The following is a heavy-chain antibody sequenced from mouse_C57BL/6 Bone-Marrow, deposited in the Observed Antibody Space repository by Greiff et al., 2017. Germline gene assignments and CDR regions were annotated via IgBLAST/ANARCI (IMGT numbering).Heavy chain of an antibody. CDR1: GYTFTAYY. V-gene: IGHV1-76*01. CDR2: IYPGSGNT. D-gene: IGHD2-4*01. J-gene: IGHJ4*01. CDR3: AGGLRAMDY. Sequence: QVQLLQSGAELVRPGASVKLSCKASGYTFTAYYINWVKQRPGQGLEWIARIYPGSGNTYYNEKFKGKATLTAEKSSSTAYMQLSSLTSEDSAVYFCAGGLRAMDYWGQGTSVTVSS.